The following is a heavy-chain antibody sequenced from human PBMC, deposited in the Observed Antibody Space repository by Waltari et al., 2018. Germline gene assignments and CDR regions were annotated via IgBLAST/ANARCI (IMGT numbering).Heavy chain of an antibody. CDR1: GGSFSGYF. D-gene: IGHD4-4*01. V-gene: IGHV4-34*02. CDR3: AGSYSNYINRIFSATWP. Sequence: QVQLPQWGAGLLKPSETLSLTRAVDGGSFSGYFWSWIRQPPGKGLVWVGEINHSGSTNYNPSLKIRVTISVDTSHRQFSLKLSSVTAADTAVYYCAGSYSNYINRIFSATWPWDQGTLVTVST. J-gene: IGHJ4*02. CDR2: INHSGST.